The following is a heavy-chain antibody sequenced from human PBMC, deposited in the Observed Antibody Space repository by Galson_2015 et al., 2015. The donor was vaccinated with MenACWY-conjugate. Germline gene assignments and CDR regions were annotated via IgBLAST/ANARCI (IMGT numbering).Heavy chain of an antibody. CDR2: INPGGSST. CDR1: GFIFNTYW. CDR3: AKTRGASFYFDS. J-gene: IGHJ4*02. V-gene: IGHV3-74*01. D-gene: IGHD1-26*01. Sequence: SLRLSCAASGFIFNTYWMHWVRQAPGKGLGWVSSINPGGSSTTYADSVKDRFTISRDNAKNTLYLQMNSLRPEDTAVFDCAKTRGASFYFDSWGQGTLVTVSS.